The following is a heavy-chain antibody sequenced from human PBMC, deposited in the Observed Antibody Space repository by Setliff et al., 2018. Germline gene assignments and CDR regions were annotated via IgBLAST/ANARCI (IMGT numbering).Heavy chain of an antibody. J-gene: IGHJ1*01. D-gene: IGHD3-22*01. V-gene: IGHV4-59*08. Sequence: PSETLSLTCSVSGGSISPYYWIWIRQSPGKGLEWIGYIFYSGSARYNPSLESRVTMSVDTSKNQISLKLTSVTAADTAVYYCARQDRFYDRSVFVEYFQHWGQGAVVTVSS. CDR3: ARQDRFYDRSVFVEYFQH. CDR2: IFYSGSA. CDR1: GGSISPYY.